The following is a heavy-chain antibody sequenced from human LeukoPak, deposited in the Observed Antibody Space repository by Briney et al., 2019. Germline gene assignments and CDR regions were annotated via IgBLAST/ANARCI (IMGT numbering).Heavy chain of an antibody. CDR1: GFTFSNYG. Sequence: PGGSLRLSRTASGFTFSNYGLNWVRQAPGKGLEWVSFIDTSGSYIYYGDSVKGRVTISRDNAKNSLYLQMNGLRAEDTAVYYCARGRSITLLRGVAMSDGFDVWGQGAMVTVSS. V-gene: IGHV3-21*01. J-gene: IGHJ3*01. CDR2: IDTSGSYI. D-gene: IGHD3-10*01. CDR3: ARGRSITLLRGVAMSDGFDV.